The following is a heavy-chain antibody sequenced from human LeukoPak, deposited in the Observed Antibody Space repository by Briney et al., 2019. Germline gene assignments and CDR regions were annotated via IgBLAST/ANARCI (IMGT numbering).Heavy chain of an antibody. D-gene: IGHD2-15*01. V-gene: IGHV3-21*01. CDR1: GFTFSSYS. CDR2: ISSSSSYI. J-gene: IGHJ4*02. CDR3: ASYCSGGSCYVGGY. Sequence: PGGSLRLSCAASGFTFSSYSMNWVRQARGKGLEWVSSISSSSSYIYYADSVKGRFTISRDNAKNSLYLQMNSLRAEDTAVYYCASYCSGGSCYVGGYWGQGTLVTVSS.